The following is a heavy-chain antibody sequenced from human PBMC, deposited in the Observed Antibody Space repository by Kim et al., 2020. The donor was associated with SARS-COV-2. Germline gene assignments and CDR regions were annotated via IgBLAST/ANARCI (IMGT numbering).Heavy chain of an antibody. CDR2: ISSSSSTI. V-gene: IGHV3-48*02. J-gene: IGHJ6*02. CDR1: GFTFSSYS. D-gene: IGHD4-17*01. Sequence: GGSLRLSCAASGFTFSSYSMNWVRQAPGKGLEWVSYISSSSSTIYYADSVKGRFTISRDNAKNSLYLQMNSLRDEDTAVYYCARDNWPATVTTAGYYYGMDVWGQGATVTVSS. CDR3: ARDNWPATVTTAGYYYGMDV.